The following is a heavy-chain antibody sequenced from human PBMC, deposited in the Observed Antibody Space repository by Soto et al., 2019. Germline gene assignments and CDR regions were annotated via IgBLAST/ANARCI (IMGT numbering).Heavy chain of an antibody. CDR1: GYTFTSYG. CDR3: ARDTTWAPVLVRYGRRYGMDV. J-gene: IGHJ6*02. CDR2: ISAYNGNT. V-gene: IGHV1-18*01. Sequence: ASVKVSCKASGYTFTSYGISWVRQAPGQGLEWMGWISAYNGNTNYAQKLQGRVTMTTDTSTSTAYMELRSLRSDDTAVYYCARDTTWAPVLVRYGRRYGMDVWGQGTTVTVSS. D-gene: IGHD1-26*01.